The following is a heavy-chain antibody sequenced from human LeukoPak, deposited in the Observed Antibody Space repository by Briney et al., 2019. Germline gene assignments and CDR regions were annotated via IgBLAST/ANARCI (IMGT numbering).Heavy chain of an antibody. CDR3: ARASGQLYPAADY. Sequence: GGSLRLSCAASGFTFSSYGMHWVRQAPGKGLEWVAVIWYDGSNKYYADSVKGRFTISRDNSRDTLYLHMNSLRAEDTAVYYCARASGQLYPAADYWGQGTLVTVSS. D-gene: IGHD2-2*02. CDR1: GFTFSSYG. CDR2: IWYDGSNK. V-gene: IGHV3-33*01. J-gene: IGHJ4*02.